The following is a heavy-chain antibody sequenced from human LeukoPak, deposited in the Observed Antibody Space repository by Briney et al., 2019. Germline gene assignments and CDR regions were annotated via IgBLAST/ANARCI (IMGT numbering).Heavy chain of an antibody. CDR3: ARYYGDYGQAIDY. Sequence: GGSLRLSCAASGFTFSSYSMNWVRQAPGKGLEWVSSISSSSSYIYYADSVKGRFTISRDNAKNSLYLQMNSLRAEDTAVYYCARYYGDYGQAIDYWGQGTLVTVSS. D-gene: IGHD4-17*01. J-gene: IGHJ4*02. CDR2: ISSSSSYI. V-gene: IGHV3-21*01. CDR1: GFTFSSYS.